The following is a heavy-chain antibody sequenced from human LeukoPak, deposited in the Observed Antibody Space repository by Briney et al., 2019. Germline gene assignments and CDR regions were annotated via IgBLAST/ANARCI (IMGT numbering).Heavy chain of an antibody. J-gene: IGHJ4*02. CDR1: GYSINSGYY. CDR3: VRGLIAKRSFDY. Sequence: SETLSLTCTVSGYSINSGYYWVWIRQPPGKGLEWIGSIYRSGSTNYNPSLKSRVTISVDTSKNQFSLKVTSVTAADTAVYYCVRGLIAKRSFDYWGLGTLVTVSS. V-gene: IGHV4-38-2*02. CDR2: IYRSGST.